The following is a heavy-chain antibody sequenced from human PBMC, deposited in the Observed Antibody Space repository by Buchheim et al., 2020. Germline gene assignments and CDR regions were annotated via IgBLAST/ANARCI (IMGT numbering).Heavy chain of an antibody. CDR3: AKDHASGDYYYGMDV. D-gene: IGHD4-17*01. CDR2: ISYDGSNK. V-gene: IGHV3-30*18. CDR1: GFTFSSYG. Sequence: QVQLVESGGGVVQPGRSLRLSCAASGFTFSSYGLHWVRQAPGKGLEWVAVISYDGSNKYYADSVKGRFTISRDNSQNTLYLQMNSLRAEDTAVDYCAKDHASGDYYYGMDVWGQGTT. J-gene: IGHJ6*02.